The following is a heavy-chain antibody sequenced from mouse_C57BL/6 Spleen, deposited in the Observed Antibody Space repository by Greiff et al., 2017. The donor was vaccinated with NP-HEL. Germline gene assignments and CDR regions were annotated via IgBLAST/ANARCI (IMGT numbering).Heavy chain of an antibody. D-gene: IGHD2-1*01. V-gene: IGHV1-72*01. Sequence: QVQLQQPGAELVKPGASVKLSCKASGYTFTSYWMHWVKQRPGRGLEWIGRIDPNSGGTTYNEKFKSKATLTVDKHSSTAYMQLSSLTSEDSAVFYCARSGNYERTWFAYWGQGTLVTVSA. CDR2: IDPNSGGT. J-gene: IGHJ3*01. CDR1: GYTFTSYW. CDR3: ARSGNYERTWFAY.